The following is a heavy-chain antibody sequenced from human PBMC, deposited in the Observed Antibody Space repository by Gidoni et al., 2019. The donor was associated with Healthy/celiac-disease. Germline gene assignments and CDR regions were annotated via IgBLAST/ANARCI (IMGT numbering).Heavy chain of an antibody. D-gene: IGHD2-15*01. CDR3: ARDRVVVVAAEIDY. CDR1: GYSISSGYY. V-gene: IGHV4-38-2*02. J-gene: IGHJ4*02. Sequence: QVQLQESGPGLVKPSETLSLTCTVSGYSISSGYYWGWIRQPPGKGLEWIGSIYHSGSTYYNPSLKSRVTISVDTSKNQFSLKLSSVTAADTAVYYCARDRVVVVAAEIDYWGQGTLVTVSS. CDR2: IYHSGST.